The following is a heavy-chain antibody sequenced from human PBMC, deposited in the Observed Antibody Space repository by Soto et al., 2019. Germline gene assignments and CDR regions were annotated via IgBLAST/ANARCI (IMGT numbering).Heavy chain of an antibody. CDR1: GGSFSGYY. CDR2: VNHSGTT. V-gene: IGHV4-34*01. CDR3: ARGIGYCSSINCYSSRRLRFDS. J-gene: IGHJ4*02. Sequence: SETLSLTCAVYGGSFSGYYWTRIRQSPEKGLEWIGEVNHSGTTYYNPSLKTRVTISVHTPKNQFSLKMSSVTAADTAVYYCARGIGYCSSINCYSSRRLRFDSWGQGTLVTVSS. D-gene: IGHD2-2*01.